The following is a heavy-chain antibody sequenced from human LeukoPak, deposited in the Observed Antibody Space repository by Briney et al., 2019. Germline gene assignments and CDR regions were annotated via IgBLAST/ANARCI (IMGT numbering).Heavy chain of an antibody. CDR1: GFTFDDYA. V-gene: IGHV3-9*01. Sequence: GGSLRLSCAASGFTFDDYAMHWVRQAPGKGLEGVSGISWNSGSIGYADSVKGRFTISRDNAKNSLYLQMNSLRAEDTALYYCARGDGDGYNNPPDYWGQGTLVTVSS. CDR2: ISWNSGSI. CDR3: ARGDGDGYNNPPDY. J-gene: IGHJ4*02. D-gene: IGHD5-24*01.